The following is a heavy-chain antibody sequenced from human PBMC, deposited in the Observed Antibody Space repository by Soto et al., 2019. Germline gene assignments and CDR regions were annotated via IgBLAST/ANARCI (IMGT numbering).Heavy chain of an antibody. Sequence: GGSLRLSCAASGFTVSSNYMSWVRQAPGKGLEWVSVIYSGGSTYYADSVKGRFTISRDNSKNTLYLQMNSLRAEDTAVYYCASEIRTGHNKGPNYYYYYGMDVWGQGTTVTVSS. CDR1: GFTVSSNY. V-gene: IGHV3-53*01. J-gene: IGHJ6*02. CDR2: IYSGGST. CDR3: ASEIRTGHNKGPNYYYYYGMDV. D-gene: IGHD3-16*01.